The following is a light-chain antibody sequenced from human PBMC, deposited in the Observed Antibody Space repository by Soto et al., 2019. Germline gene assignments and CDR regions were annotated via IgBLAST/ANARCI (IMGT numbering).Light chain of an antibody. V-gene: IGLV2-11*01. Sequence: QSVLTQPRSVSGFPGQSVTIYCTGTNSDVGGYDYVSWYRQHPGKAPKLLIYDLIKRPSGVPDRFSGSKSGNTAYLTISGLQAEDEADYFCSSYTSSNTRYVFGTGTKVTVL. CDR3: SSYTSSNTRYV. CDR2: DLI. CDR1: NSDVGGYDY. J-gene: IGLJ1*01.